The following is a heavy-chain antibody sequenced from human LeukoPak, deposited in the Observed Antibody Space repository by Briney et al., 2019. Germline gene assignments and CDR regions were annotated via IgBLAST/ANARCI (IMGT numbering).Heavy chain of an antibody. CDR1: GFTFSSYS. CDR2: ISSSSSYI. V-gene: IGHV3-21*01. D-gene: IGHD2-2*01. J-gene: IGHJ4*02. Sequence: PGGSLRLSCAASGFTFSSYSMNWVRQAPGKGLEWVSSISSSSSYIYYADSVKGRFTISRDNAKNSLYLQMNSLRAEDTAVYYCARGGVPAAMTPHYWGQGTLVTVSS. CDR3: ARGGVPAAMTPHY.